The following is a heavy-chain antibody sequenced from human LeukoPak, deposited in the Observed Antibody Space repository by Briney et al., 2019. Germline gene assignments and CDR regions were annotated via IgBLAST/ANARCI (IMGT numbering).Heavy chain of an antibody. CDR1: GGSISSHY. J-gene: IGHJ4*02. CDR3: AREALVGAGGFDY. Sequence: PSETLSLTCTVSGGSISSHYWSWVRQPPGKGLEWIAYIYYSGSTNYNPSLKSRVTISVDTSKNQFSLKLSAVSAADTAVYYCAREALVGAGGFDYWGQGTLVTVSS. V-gene: IGHV4-59*11. CDR2: IYYSGST. D-gene: IGHD1-26*01.